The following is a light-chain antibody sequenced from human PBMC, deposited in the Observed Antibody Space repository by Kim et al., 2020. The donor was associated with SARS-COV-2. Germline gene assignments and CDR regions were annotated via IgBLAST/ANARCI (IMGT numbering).Light chain of an antibody. Sequence: QLVLTQAPSASASLGASVKLTCTLSAANYAIAWHQQQPGKGPRFLLKVNSDGTHDKADGVPDRFSGSSSGAERYLTISSLQSEDDADYYCQTWDTGIRVFGGGTKVTVL. V-gene: IGLV4-69*01. CDR1: AANYA. CDR3: QTWDTGIRV. J-gene: IGLJ3*02. CDR2: VNSDGTH.